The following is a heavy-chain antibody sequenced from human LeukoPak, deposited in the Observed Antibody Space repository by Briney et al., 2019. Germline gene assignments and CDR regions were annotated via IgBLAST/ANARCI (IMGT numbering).Heavy chain of an antibody. CDR1: GGSFSGYY. J-gene: IGHJ5*02. CDR2: INHSGST. Sequence: SETLSLTCAVYGGSFSGYYWSWIRQPPGKGLEWIGEINHSGSTNYNPSLKSRVTISVDTSKNQFFLTLTSVTAADTAVYYCARHWDIVPTWGRWFGPWGQGTLVTVS. V-gene: IGHV4-34*01. D-gene: IGHD5-12*01. CDR3: ARHWDIVPTWGRWFGP.